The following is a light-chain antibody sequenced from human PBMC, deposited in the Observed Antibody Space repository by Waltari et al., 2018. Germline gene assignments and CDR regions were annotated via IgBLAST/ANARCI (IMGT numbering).Light chain of an antibody. CDR1: QSISSY. CDR3: QQSYSTPLT. J-gene: IGKJ4*01. Sequence: DIQMTQSPSSLSASVGDRVTITCRASQSISSYLNWYHQKPGKAPKLLIYAASSLQRGVPSRFSGSGSGTDFTLTISSLQPEDFATYYCQQSYSTPLTFGGGTKVEIK. V-gene: IGKV1-39*01. CDR2: AAS.